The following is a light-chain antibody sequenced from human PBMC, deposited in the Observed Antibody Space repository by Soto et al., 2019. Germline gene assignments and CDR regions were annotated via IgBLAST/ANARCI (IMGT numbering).Light chain of an antibody. CDR2: AAS. CDR1: QGISSY. J-gene: IGKJ3*01. CDR3: QQLNTYPRT. V-gene: IGKV1-9*01. Sequence: IQLTQSPSSLSASVGDRVNITCRASQGISSYLAWYQQKPGKAPKLLIYAASTLQSGVPSRFSGSGSGTDFTLTISSLQPADFATYYCQQLNTYPRTFGPGTKVDIK.